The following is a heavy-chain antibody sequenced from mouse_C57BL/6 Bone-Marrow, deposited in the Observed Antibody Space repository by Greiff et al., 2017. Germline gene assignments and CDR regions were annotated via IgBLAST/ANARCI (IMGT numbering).Heavy chain of an antibody. Sequence: QVQLQQPGAELVRPGTSVKVSCKASGYAFTNYLIEWVKQRPGQGLEWIGVINPGSGGTNYNEKFKGKATLTADKSSSTAYMQLSSLTSEDSAVYFGARSGRWDLYYFDYWGQGTTLTVSS. CDR3: ARSGRWDLYYFDY. D-gene: IGHD4-1*01. V-gene: IGHV1-54*01. CDR2: INPGSGGT. CDR1: GYAFTNYL. J-gene: IGHJ2*01.